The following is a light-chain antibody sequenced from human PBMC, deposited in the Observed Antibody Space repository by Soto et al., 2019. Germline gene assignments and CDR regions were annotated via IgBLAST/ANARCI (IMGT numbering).Light chain of an antibody. Sequence: DIQMTQSPSTLSASVGDRVTITCPASQSISSWLAWFQQKPGKAPKLLIYKASSLQSGVPSRFSGSESGTEFNLTISSLQPDDFATYYCQQYNPYSSTFGQGTKVEIK. V-gene: IGKV1-5*03. J-gene: IGKJ2*01. CDR1: QSISSW. CDR3: QQYNPYSST. CDR2: KAS.